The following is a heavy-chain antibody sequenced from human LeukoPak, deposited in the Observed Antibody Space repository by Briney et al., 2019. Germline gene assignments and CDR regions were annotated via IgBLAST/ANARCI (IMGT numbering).Heavy chain of an antibody. Sequence: ASVKVSCKASGYTFTSYDINWARQATGQGLEWMGWMNPNSGNTGYAQKFQGRVTMTRNTSISTAYMELSSLRSEDTAVYYCARGLCSSTSCYTSYYYYYMDVWGKGTTVTVSS. CDR3: ARGLCSSTSCYTSYYYYYMDV. V-gene: IGHV1-8*01. CDR2: MNPNSGNT. J-gene: IGHJ6*03. D-gene: IGHD2-2*02. CDR1: GYTFTSYD.